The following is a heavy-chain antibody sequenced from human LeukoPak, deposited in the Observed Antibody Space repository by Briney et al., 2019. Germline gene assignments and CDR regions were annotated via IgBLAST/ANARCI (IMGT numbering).Heavy chain of an antibody. V-gene: IGHV3-9*01. CDR1: GFTFDDYA. CDR3: AKDFGAVAGTNSPHWYFDL. J-gene: IGHJ2*01. Sequence: GRSLRLSCAASGFTFDDYAMHWVRQAPGKGLEWVSGISWNSGSIGYADSVKGRFTISRDNAKNSLYLQMNSLRAEDTALYYCAKDFGAVAGTNSPHWYFDLWGRGTLVTVSS. CDR2: ISWNSGSI. D-gene: IGHD6-19*01.